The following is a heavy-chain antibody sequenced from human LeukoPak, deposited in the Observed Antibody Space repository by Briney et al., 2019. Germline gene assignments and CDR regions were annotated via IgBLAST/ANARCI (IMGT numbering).Heavy chain of an antibody. CDR2: VSGSNNYI. D-gene: IGHD6-19*01. CDR3: ARDQVAGYYYYGMDV. CDR1: GFTFSSYS. J-gene: IGHJ6*02. Sequence: GGSLRLSCVASGFTFSSYSMNWVRQAPGKEPEWVSSVSGSNNYIYYADSVKGRFTISRDNSKNTLYLQMNSLRAEDTAVYYCARDQVAGYYYYGMDVWGQGTTVTVSS. V-gene: IGHV3-21*04.